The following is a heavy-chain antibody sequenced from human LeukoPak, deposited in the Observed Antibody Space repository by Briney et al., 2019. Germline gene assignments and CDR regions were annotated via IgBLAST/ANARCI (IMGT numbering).Heavy chain of an antibody. Sequence: PGGSLRLSCVASGLSLNGYWMYWVRQAPGKGLMYISRNNGDGSTTNYADVVKGRFTMSRDNVKNTLYLQMNSLRVEDTAVYYCARDPRNVGLAPWGQGTLVTVSS. J-gene: IGHJ5*02. V-gene: IGHV3-74*01. D-gene: IGHD2-15*01. CDR3: ARDPRNVGLAP. CDR1: GLSLNGYW. CDR2: NNGDGSTT.